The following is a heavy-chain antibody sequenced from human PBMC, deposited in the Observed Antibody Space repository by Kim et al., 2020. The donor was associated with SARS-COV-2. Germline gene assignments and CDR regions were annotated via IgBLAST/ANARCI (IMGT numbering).Heavy chain of an antibody. CDR1: GGSISSSSYY. CDR3: ARDSLGPSLTYYYDSSGYFSRNDAFDI. V-gene: IGHV4-39*07. Sequence: SETLSLTCTVSGGSISSSSYYWGWIRQPPGKGLEWIGSIYYSGSTYYNPSLKSRVTISVDTSKNQFSLKLSSVTAADTAVYYCARDSLGPSLTYYYDSSGYFSRNDAFDIWGQGTMVTVSS. J-gene: IGHJ3*02. D-gene: IGHD3-22*01. CDR2: IYYSGST.